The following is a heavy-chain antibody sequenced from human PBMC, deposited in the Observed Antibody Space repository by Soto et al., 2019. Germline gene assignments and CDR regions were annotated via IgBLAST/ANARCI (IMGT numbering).Heavy chain of an antibody. CDR2: IYYSGST. V-gene: IGHV4-31*03. J-gene: IGHJ4*02. D-gene: IGHD4-4*01. Sequence: SETLSLTCTVSGGSISSGGYYWSWIRQHPGKGLEWIGYIYYSGSTYYNPSLKSRVTISVDTSXNXXXXXXXXXXXXXXAVYYCAREDSNYQTYFDYWGQGTLVTVSS. CDR1: GGSISSGGYY. CDR3: CAREDSNYQTYFDY.